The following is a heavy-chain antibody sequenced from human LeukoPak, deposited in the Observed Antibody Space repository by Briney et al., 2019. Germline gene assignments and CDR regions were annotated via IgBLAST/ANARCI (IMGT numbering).Heavy chain of an antibody. V-gene: IGHV4-4*09. CDR1: SGSINSYY. Sequence: PSETLSLTCPVSSGSINSYYRSWIRQPPGEGLEWNGYIYASGSTNYNPSLKSRVTISVDTSKNQFSLRLSSVTAADTAVYYCARGGGASYFPTWGQGTLVTVSS. CDR2: IYASGST. D-gene: IGHD1-26*01. J-gene: IGHJ5*02. CDR3: ARGGGASYFPT.